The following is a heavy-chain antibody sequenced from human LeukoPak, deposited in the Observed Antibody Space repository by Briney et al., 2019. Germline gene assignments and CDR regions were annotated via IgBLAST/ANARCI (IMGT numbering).Heavy chain of an antibody. V-gene: IGHV4-39*07. Sequence: TSETLSLTCTVSGGSFSSSSYYWGWIRQPPGKGLEWIGSIYYIATTYYNPSLKSRVTMSVDTSKNQFSLRLSSVTAADTAVYYCARLGYTYGLVNYWGQGTLVTVSS. CDR2: IYYIATT. CDR1: GGSFSSSSYY. D-gene: IGHD5-18*01. CDR3: ARLGYTYGLVNY. J-gene: IGHJ4*02.